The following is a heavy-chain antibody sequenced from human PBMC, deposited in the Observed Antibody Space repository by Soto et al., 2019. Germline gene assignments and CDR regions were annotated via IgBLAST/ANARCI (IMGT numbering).Heavy chain of an antibody. Sequence: QVQLVQSGAEVKKPGSSVKVSCKASGGTFSRYTITWVRQAPGEGLVWMGGVIAPFGTPNYAQKFQGRVTITADESTNTANMELSSLRSEDTADYYCARDQFSTSPGNYYYYYGRDVWGQGTTVTVSS. J-gene: IGHJ6*02. CDR2: VIAPFGTP. CDR3: ARDQFSTSPGNYYYYYGRDV. V-gene: IGHV1-69*01. CDR1: GGTFSRYT. D-gene: IGHD6-6*01.